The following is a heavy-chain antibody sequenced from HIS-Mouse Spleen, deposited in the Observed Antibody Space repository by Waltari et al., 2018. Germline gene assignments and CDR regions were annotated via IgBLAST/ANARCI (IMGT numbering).Heavy chain of an antibody. V-gene: IGHV3-30*18. CDR2: ISYDGSNK. J-gene: IGHJ4*02. D-gene: IGHD3-22*01. CDR3: AKDRGTRILNDANYDSSGDY. Sequence: HVQLVESGGGVVRPGRSLRLSCAASGFTFSSYGMPWVRQAPGKGLEWVAVISYDGSNKYYADSVKGRFTISRDNSKNTLYLQMNSLRAEDTAVYYCAKDRGTRILNDANYDSSGDYWGQGTLVTVSS. CDR1: GFTFSSYG.